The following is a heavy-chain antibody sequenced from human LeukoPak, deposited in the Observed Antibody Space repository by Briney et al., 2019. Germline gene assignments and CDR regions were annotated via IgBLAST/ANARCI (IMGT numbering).Heavy chain of an antibody. CDR3: ARGPGMRNRAVAGPAGY. CDR2: INPNSGGT. Sequence: ASVKVSCKASGYTFTGYYMHWVRQAPGQGLEWMGWINPNSGGTNYAQKFQGWVTMTRDTSISTAYMELSRLRSDDTAVYYCARGPGMRNRAVAGPAGYWGQGTLVTVSS. D-gene: IGHD6-19*01. V-gene: IGHV1-2*04. CDR1: GYTFTGYY. J-gene: IGHJ4*02.